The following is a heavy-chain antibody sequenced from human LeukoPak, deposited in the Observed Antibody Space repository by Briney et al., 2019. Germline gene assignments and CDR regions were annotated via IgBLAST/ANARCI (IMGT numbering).Heavy chain of an antibody. Sequence: ASVKVSCTASGYTFTGYYMCWGRQHPGQRLEWLGWINPNSGGTNYAQTFQGRVTMTRDTSISTAYMELSRLRSDDTAVYYCARVPPAGYCSSTSCYGPFDYWGQGTLVTVSS. CDR1: GYTFTGYY. CDR3: ARVPPAGYCSSTSCYGPFDY. J-gene: IGHJ4*02. D-gene: IGHD2-2*01. V-gene: IGHV1-2*02. CDR2: INPNSGGT.